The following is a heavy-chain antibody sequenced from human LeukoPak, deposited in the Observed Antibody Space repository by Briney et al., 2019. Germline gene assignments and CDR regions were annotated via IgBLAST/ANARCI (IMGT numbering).Heavy chain of an antibody. J-gene: IGHJ4*02. CDR2: ISYDGSNK. V-gene: IGHV3-30*18. D-gene: IGHD3-22*01. CDR3: AKGTYYYDSSSIDY. CDR1: GFTFSSYG. Sequence: GGSLRLSCAASGFTFSSYGMHWVRQAPGKGLEWVAVISYDGSNKYYADSVKGRFTISRDNSKNTLYLQMNSLRAEDTAVYYCAKGTYYYDSSSIDYWGQGTLVTVSS.